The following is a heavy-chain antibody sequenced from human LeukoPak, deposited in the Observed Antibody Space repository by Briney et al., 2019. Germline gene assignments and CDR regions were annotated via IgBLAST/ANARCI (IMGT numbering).Heavy chain of an antibody. J-gene: IGHJ5*02. D-gene: IGHD3-3*01. V-gene: IGHV4-34*01. CDR3: ARVFKYDFWSGYPSAGNWFDP. Sequence: PSETLSLTCAVYGGSFNGYYWSWIRQPPGKGLEWIGEINHSGSTNYNPSLKSRVTISVDTSKNQFSLKLSSVTAADTAVYYCARVFKYDFWSGYPSAGNWFDPWGQGTLVTVSS. CDR2: INHSGST. CDR1: GGSFNGYY.